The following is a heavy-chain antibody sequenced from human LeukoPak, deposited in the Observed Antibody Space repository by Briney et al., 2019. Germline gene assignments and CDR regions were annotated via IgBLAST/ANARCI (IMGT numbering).Heavy chain of an antibody. V-gene: IGHV3-64*01. D-gene: IGHD2-8*01. J-gene: IGHJ4*02. CDR3: ARGVGTYGGRYFDY. CDR1: GFTFSSYS. Sequence: GGSLRLSCATSGFTFSSYSIHWVRQAPGKGLEYVSGISSNGGSTYYANSVKGRFTISRDNSKNTLYLQMGSLRAEDMAVYYCARGVGTYGGRYFDYWGQGTLVTVSS. CDR2: ISSNGGST.